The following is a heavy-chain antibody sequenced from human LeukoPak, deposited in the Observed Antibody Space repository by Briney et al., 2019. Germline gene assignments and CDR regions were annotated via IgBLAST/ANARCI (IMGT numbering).Heavy chain of an antibody. CDR2: ISYDGRNK. CDR3: ARAPNGGFLDY. CDR1: GFTFSRYA. J-gene: IGHJ4*02. D-gene: IGHD4-23*01. V-gene: IGHV3-30*04. Sequence: PGGSLRLSCAASGFTFSRYATHWVRQAPGKGLEWVGVISYDGRNKYYTDSVKGRFTISSDNSKNTLYLQMNSLRAEDTAVYNCARAPNGGFLDYWGQGTLVPVSS.